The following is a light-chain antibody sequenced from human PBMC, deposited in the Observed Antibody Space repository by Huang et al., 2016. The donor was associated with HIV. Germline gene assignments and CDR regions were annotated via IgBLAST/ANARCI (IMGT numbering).Light chain of an antibody. J-gene: IGKJ1*01. CDR1: QGIMSY. CDR3: QQLHSYPPT. Sequence: IQLTQSPSSLSASVGDRITSTCRTSQGIMSYLAWYQQKPGKAPKLLIYATATLQKGVPARFSGSGSGTDFTRTISSLQPEDFATYYCQQLHSYPPTFGQGTKVEIK. V-gene: IGKV1-9*01. CDR2: ATA.